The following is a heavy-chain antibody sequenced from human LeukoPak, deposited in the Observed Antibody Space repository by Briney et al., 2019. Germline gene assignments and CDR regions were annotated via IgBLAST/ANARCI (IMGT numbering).Heavy chain of an antibody. J-gene: IGHJ1*01. Sequence: SETLSLTCTVSGGPINTYFWSWIRQPPGKGLEWVGYIYYSGSTNYNPSLKSRVTISVDTSKNQFSLKLSSVTAADTAVYYCARGVTGGWYGDFQHWGQGTLVTVSS. CDR3: ARGVTGGWYGDFQH. D-gene: IGHD6-19*01. V-gene: IGHV4-59*01. CDR1: GGPINTYF. CDR2: IYYSGST.